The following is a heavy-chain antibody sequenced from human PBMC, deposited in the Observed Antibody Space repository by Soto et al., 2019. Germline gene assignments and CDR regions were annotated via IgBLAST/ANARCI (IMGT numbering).Heavy chain of an antibody. D-gene: IGHD3-22*01. J-gene: IGHJ4*02. CDR1: GGSISSGGYY. Sequence: TSETLSLTCTVSGGSISSGGYYWSWIRQHPGKGLEWIGYIYYSGTTYYNPSLKSRLTISVDTSKNQFTLDLSSVTAADTAVYYCARDSSGYYSIDYWGQGTLVTVSS. V-gene: IGHV4-31*03. CDR2: IYYSGTT. CDR3: ARDSSGYYSIDY.